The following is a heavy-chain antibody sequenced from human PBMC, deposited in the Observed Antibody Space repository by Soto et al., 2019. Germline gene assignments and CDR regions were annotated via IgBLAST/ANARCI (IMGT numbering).Heavy chain of an antibody. CDR2: ISWNSGSI. D-gene: IGHD3-9*01. V-gene: IGHV3-9*01. CDR1: GFTFDDYA. Sequence: EVQLVESGGGLAQPGRSLRLSCAASGFTFDDYAMHWVRQAPGKGLEWVSGISWNSGSIGYADSVKGRFTISRDNAQKSLYLQMNSLRAEDTALYYCASGRGYDILTGYYPYFDYWGQGTLVTVSS. CDR3: ASGRGYDILTGYYPYFDY. J-gene: IGHJ4*02.